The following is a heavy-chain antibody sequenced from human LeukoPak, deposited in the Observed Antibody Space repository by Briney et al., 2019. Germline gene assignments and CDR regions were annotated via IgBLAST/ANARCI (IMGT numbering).Heavy chain of an antibody. Sequence: PGGSLRLSCAVSGFDISNFWMTWVRQVPGKGLEWVANIRSDGGEKNYVDSVNGRFTISRDNAKNSLYLQMNSLRAEDTAVYYCVRQAGVSWGQGTLVTVPS. J-gene: IGHJ5*02. CDR1: GFDISNFW. CDR3: VRQAGVS. D-gene: IGHD6-19*01. V-gene: IGHV3-7*01. CDR2: IRSDGGEK.